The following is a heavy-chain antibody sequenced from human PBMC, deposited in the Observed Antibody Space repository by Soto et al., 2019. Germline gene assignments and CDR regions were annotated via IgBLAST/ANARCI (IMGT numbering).Heavy chain of an antibody. CDR2: IWYDGSNK. J-gene: IGHJ6*02. V-gene: IGHV3-33*01. Sequence: HPGGSLRLSCAASGFTFSSYGMHWVRQAPGKGLEWVAVIWYDGSNKYYADSVKGRFTISRDNSKNTLYLQMNSLRAEDTAVYYCARGRLPGNYYYYGMDVWGQGTTVTVSS. CDR1: GFTFSSYG. CDR3: ARGRLPGNYYYYGMDV.